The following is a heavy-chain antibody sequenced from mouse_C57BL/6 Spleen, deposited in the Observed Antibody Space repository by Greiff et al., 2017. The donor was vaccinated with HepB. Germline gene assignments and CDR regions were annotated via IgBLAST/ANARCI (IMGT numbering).Heavy chain of an antibody. Sequence: LQESGAELVRPGASVTLSCKASGYTFTDYEMHWVKQTPVHGLEWIGAIDPETGGTAYNQKFKGKAILTADKSSSTAYMELRSLTSEDSAVYYCTIGNFYAMDYWGQGTSVTVSS. CDR3: TIGNFYAMDY. V-gene: IGHV1-15*01. CDR1: GYTFTDYE. J-gene: IGHJ4*01. D-gene: IGHD2-1*01. CDR2: IDPETGGT.